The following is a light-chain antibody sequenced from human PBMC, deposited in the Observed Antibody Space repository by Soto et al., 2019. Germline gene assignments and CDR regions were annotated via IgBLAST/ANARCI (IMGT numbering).Light chain of an antibody. Sequence: ALTQPASVSGSPGQSITISCTGTSRDVGGYNYVSWHQQHPGKAPKVIITEVSNRPSGVSNRFSGSKSGNTASLTISGLQAEDEADYYCSSYVNYNTFVIFGGGTKLTVL. CDR1: SRDVGGYNY. CDR2: EVS. V-gene: IGLV2-14*01. CDR3: SSYVNYNTFVI. J-gene: IGLJ2*01.